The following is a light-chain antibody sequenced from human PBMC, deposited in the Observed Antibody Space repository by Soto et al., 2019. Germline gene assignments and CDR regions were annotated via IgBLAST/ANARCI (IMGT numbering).Light chain of an antibody. CDR3: QQYGSSPLT. CDR1: EPITTSS. J-gene: IGKJ4*01. Sequence: VLTQSRGTRSVSGGGRGTLSCRAGEPITTSSLAWYQQRPGQAPRLLNYGTSTMASATPDRFSGSGSGTDFTLTITTLEPEDFAVYYCQQYGSSPLTFGGGTKVDTK. CDR2: GTS. V-gene: IGKV3-20*01.